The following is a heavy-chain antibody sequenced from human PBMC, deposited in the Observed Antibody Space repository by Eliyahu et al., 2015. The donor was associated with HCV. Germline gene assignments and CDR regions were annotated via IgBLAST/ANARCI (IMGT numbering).Heavy chain of an antibody. D-gene: IGHD2-2*02. CDR3: ARDQKGYCSSTSCYTPPTGSYGMDV. V-gene: IGHV3-21*01. J-gene: IGHJ6*02. CDR2: ISSSSSYI. Sequence: EVQLVESGGGLVKPGGSXXLSCAASGFTFXSXCXTWFRXAPGKGLEWVSSISSSSSYIYYADSVKGRFTISRDNAKNSLYLQMNSLRAEDTAVYYCARDQKGYCSSTSCYTPPTGSYGMDVWGQGTTVTVSS. CDR1: GFTFXSXC.